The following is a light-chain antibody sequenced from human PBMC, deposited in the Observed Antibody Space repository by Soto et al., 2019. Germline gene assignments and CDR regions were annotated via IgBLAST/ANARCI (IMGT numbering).Light chain of an antibody. J-gene: IGKJ5*01. CDR2: LGS. Sequence: DIVMTQSPLSLPVTPGEPASISWRSSQSLLHSNGYYYLDWYLQKPGQSPHLLIYLGSNRASGVPDRFSGSGSDTYFTLKISRVEAEDVGVYYCMQARQTPITFGQGTRLEIK. CDR1: QSLLHSNGYYY. V-gene: IGKV2-28*01. CDR3: MQARQTPIT.